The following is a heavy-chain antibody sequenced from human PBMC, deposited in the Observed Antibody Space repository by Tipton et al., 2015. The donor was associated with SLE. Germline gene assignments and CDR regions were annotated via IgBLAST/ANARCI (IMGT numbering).Heavy chain of an antibody. CDR3: ASFIAARDGMDG. CDR1: GFTFSSYA. CDR2: ISGSGGST. V-gene: IGHV3-23*01. D-gene: IGHD6-13*01. J-gene: IGHJ6*02. Sequence: SLRLSCAASGFTFSSYAMSWVRQAPGKGLEWVSAISGSGGSTYYADSVKGRFTISRDNSKNTLYLQMNSLRAEDTAVYYCASFIAARDGMDGWGQGPTFTVSS.